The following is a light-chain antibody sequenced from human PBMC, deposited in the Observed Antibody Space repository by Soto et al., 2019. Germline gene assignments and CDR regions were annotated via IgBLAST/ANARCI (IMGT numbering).Light chain of an antibody. CDR1: SSNIGAGYD. V-gene: IGLV2-8*01. CDR2: EVS. CDR3: SSYAGSNNYV. J-gene: IGLJ1*01. Sequence: QSVLTQPPSVSGAPGQRVTISCTGSSSNIGAGYDVSWYQQHPGKAPKLMIYEVSKRPSGVPDRFSGSKSGNTASLTVSGLQAEDEADYYCSSYAGSNNYVFGTGTKVTVL.